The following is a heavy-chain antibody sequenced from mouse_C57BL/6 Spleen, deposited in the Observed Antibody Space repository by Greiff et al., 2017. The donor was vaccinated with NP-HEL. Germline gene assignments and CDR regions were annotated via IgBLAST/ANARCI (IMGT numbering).Heavy chain of an antibody. CDR1: GFTFSSYA. D-gene: IGHD4-1*01. V-gene: IGHV5-4*01. CDR2: ISDGGSYT. CDR3: ARDDWEAPYWYFDV. J-gene: IGHJ1*03. Sequence: EVHLVESGGGLVKPGGSLKLSCAASGFTFSSYAMSWVRQTPEKWLEWVATISDGGSYTYYPDNVKGRFTISRDNAKNNRDLQMSHLKSEDTAMYYCARDDWEAPYWYFDVWGTGTTVTVSS.